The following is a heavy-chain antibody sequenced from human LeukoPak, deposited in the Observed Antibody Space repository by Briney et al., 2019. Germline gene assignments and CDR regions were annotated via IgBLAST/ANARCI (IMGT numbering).Heavy chain of an antibody. V-gene: IGHV3-21*01. D-gene: IGHD1-1*01. CDR1: GFTFSSYS. Sequence: GGSLRLSCAASGFTFSSYSMNWVRQAPGKGPEWVSSISSSSSYIYYADSVKGRFTISRVNAKNSLYLQMNSLRAEDTAVYYCARLEGGSYAFDIWGQGTMVTVSS. J-gene: IGHJ3*02. CDR2: ISSSSSYI. CDR3: ARLEGGSYAFDI.